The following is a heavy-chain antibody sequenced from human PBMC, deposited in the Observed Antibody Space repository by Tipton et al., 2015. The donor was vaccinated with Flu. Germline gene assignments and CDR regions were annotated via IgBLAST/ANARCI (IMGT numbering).Heavy chain of an antibody. D-gene: IGHD3-16*01. Sequence: TLSLTCTVSGGSFSNYYWNWIRQPPGKGLEWIGYIFYTGDTSYNPSLKSRVTISTETSKNQFSLKLTSVTAADTAVYYCAREWGDAFDIWGQGTMVTVSS. CDR2: IFYTGDT. CDR3: AREWGDAFDI. CDR1: GGSFSNYY. V-gene: IGHV4-59*12. J-gene: IGHJ3*02.